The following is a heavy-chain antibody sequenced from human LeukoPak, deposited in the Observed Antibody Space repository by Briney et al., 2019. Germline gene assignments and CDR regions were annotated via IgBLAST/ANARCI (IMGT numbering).Heavy chain of an antibody. V-gene: IGHV4-38-2*01. Sequence: KPSETLSLTCAVSGYSISSGYYWGWIRQPPGKGLEWIGSIYHSGSTYYNPSLKSRVTISVDTSKNQFSLKLSSVTAADTAVYYCARAARNYYGSGSYPSPPGYWSQGTLVTVSS. D-gene: IGHD3-10*01. J-gene: IGHJ4*02. CDR2: IYHSGST. CDR1: GYSISSGYY. CDR3: ARAARNYYGSGSYPSPPGY.